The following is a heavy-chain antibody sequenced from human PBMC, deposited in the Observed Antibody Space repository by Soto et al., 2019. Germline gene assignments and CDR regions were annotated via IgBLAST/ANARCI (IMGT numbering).Heavy chain of an antibody. V-gene: IGHV3-30-3*01. Sequence: QVQLVESGGGVVQPGRSLRLSCAASGFTFSSYAMHWVRQAPGKGLEWVAVISYDGSNKYYADSVKGRFTISRDNSKNTLYLQMNSLRAEDTAVYYCATRAGDYSSLYFDYWGQGTLVTVSS. CDR1: GFTFSSYA. D-gene: IGHD6-13*01. J-gene: IGHJ4*02. CDR3: ATRAGDYSSLYFDY. CDR2: ISYDGSNK.